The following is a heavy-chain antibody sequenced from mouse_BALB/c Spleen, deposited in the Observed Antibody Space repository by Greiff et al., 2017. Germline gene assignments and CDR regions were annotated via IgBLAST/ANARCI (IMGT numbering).Heavy chain of an antibody. CDR3: ARKGLGGNYYYAMDY. V-gene: IGHV3-2*02. Sequence: EVQLQESGPGLVKPSQSLSLTCTVTGYSITSDYAWNWIRQFPGNKLEWMGYISYSGSTSYNPSLKSRISITRDTSKNQFFLQLNSVTTEDTATYYCARKGLGGNYYYAMDYWGQGTSVTVSS. CDR2: ISYSGST. D-gene: IGHD2-1*01. J-gene: IGHJ4*01. CDR1: GYSITSDYA.